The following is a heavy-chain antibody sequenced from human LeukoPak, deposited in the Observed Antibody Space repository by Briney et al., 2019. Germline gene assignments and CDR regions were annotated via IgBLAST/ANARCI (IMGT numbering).Heavy chain of an antibody. J-gene: IGHJ5*02. CDR2: ITSSGSAI. V-gene: IGHV3-48*03. Sequence: GGSLRLSCAASGFTFSSYAMNWVRQAPGKGLEWVSYITSSGSAIYYADSMKGRFTISRDNAKNSLYLQMTSLRAEDTAVYYCARGRKTLPSGGYYVGIDTWGQGTLVTVSS. CDR3: ARGRKTLPSGGYYVGIDT. D-gene: IGHD3-10*01. CDR1: GFTFSSYA.